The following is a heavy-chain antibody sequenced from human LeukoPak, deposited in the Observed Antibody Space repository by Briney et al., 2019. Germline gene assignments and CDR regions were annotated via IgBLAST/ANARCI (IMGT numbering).Heavy chain of an antibody. J-gene: IGHJ4*01. CDR1: GYTFTSYG. CDR3: ARDADSSGWYKEGY. Sequence: ASVKVSCKASGYTFTSYGISWVRQAPGQGLEWMGWISAYNGNTNYAQKLQGRVTMTTDTSTSTAYMELRSLRSDDTAVYYCARDADSSGWYKEGYWGHGTLVTVSS. V-gene: IGHV1-18*01. CDR2: ISAYNGNT. D-gene: IGHD6-19*01.